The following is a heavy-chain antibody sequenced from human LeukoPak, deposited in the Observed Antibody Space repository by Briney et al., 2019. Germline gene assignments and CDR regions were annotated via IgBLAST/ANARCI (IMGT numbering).Heavy chain of an antibody. J-gene: IGHJ6*03. D-gene: IGHD3-10*01. Sequence: SETLSLTCTVSGGSISSGSYYWSWIRQPAGKGLEWIGRIYTSGSTNYNPSLKSRVTISVDTSKNQFSLKLSSVTAADTAVYYCASTRAARIGSGSYFGYYYYMDVWGKGTTVTVSS. V-gene: IGHV4-61*02. CDR2: IYTSGST. CDR3: ASTRAARIGSGSYFGYYYYMDV. CDR1: GGSISSGSYY.